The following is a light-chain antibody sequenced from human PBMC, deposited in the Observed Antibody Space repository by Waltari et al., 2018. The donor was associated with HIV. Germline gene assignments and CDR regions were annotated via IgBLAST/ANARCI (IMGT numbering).Light chain of an antibody. Sequence: DIQMTQSPSSLSASVRDRVTITCQATQDIGYYLNWYQQKPGEAPRHLIYDASRLRPGVPSRFSGGGSGTDFTLTISSLQPEDIATYYCQQYHSQFTFGPGTKVHIK. CDR1: QDIGYY. CDR3: QQYHSQFT. J-gene: IGKJ3*01. CDR2: DAS. V-gene: IGKV1-33*01.